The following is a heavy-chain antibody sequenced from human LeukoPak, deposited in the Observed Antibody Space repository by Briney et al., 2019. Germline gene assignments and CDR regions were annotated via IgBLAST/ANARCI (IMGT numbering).Heavy chain of an antibody. V-gene: IGHV3-23*01. CDR3: AKNGYSYGLYDAFDI. D-gene: IGHD5-18*01. Sequence: GGSLRLSCAASGFTFSTYAMSWVRQAPGKGLEWVSAISGSGGSTYYADSVKGRFTISRDNSKNTLYLQMSSLRAEETAVYYCAKNGYSYGLYDAFDIWGQGTMVTVSS. J-gene: IGHJ3*02. CDR2: ISGSGGST. CDR1: GFTFSTYA.